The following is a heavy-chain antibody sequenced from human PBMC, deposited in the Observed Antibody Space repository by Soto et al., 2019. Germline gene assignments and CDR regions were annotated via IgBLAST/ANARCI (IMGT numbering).Heavy chain of an antibody. V-gene: IGHV1-8*01. CDR3: ASAIAVAGLDAFDI. D-gene: IGHD6-19*01. J-gene: IGHJ3*02. Sequence: ASVKVSCTASGYTFTSYDINWVRQATGQGLEWMGWMNPNSGNTGYAQKFQGRVTMTRNTSISTAYMELSSLRSEDTAVYYCASAIAVAGLDAFDIWGQGTMVTVSS. CDR2: MNPNSGNT. CDR1: GYTFTSYD.